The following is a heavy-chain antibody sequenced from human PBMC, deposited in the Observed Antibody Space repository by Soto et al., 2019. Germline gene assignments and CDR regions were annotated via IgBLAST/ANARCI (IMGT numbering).Heavy chain of an antibody. Sequence: SETLSLTCAVSGGPISSGGYSWSWIRQPPGKGLEWIGYIYHSGSTYYNPSLKSRVTISVDRSKNQFSLKLSSVTAADTAVYYCARGSGSAAPYYFDYWGQGTLVTVSS. J-gene: IGHJ4*02. V-gene: IGHV4-30-2*01. CDR2: IYHSGST. CDR3: ARGSGSAAPYYFDY. D-gene: IGHD6-13*01. CDR1: GGPISSGGYS.